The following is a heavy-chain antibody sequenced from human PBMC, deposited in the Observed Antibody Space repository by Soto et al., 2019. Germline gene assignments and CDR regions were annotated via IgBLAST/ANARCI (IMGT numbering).Heavy chain of an antibody. CDR2: ISAYNANA. CDR1: GYTCRNFV. J-gene: IGHJ4*02. D-gene: IGHD6-13*01. Sequence: QIRLLQSGAEVKKPGASVKVTCKASGYTCRNFVISCVRQAPGQRLEWMGWISAYNANANYAQKFQGRLTMTADTSTSTGYKELRSRRCHDTALYYCARENSNFDYRGQGTMVTVSA. CDR3: ARENSNFDY. V-gene: IGHV1-18*01.